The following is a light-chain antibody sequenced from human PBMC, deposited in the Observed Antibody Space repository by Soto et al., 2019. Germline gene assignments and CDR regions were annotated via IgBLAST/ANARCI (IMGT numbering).Light chain of an antibody. J-gene: IGKJ3*01. CDR3: PQSYSSSHS. CDR2: AAS. V-gene: IGKV1-39*01. CDR1: QSISGY. Sequence: DIQMTQSPSSPSASVGDRVTITCRASQSISGYLNWYHQKPGKAPMLLIYAASSLQSGVPSRFSGSGSWTEFTLTISCLQPEDFATFYCPQSYSSSHSFGPGTKVDVK.